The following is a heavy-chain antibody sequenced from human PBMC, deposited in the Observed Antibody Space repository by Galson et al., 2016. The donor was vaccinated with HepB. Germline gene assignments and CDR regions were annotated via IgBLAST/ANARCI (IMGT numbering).Heavy chain of an antibody. CDR2: ISGRGECT. D-gene: IGHD2-21*01. J-gene: IGHJ4*02. CDR3: AKCLTCYGYCFYDY. Sequence: SLRLSCAASGFTFNNFTMSWVRQAPGKGLEWVSAISGRGECTYYADSVKGRFTVSRDNSRNTVYLQMNSLTAEDTAVYLCAKCLTCYGYCFYDYWGPGTLLTVSS. V-gene: IGHV3-23*01. CDR1: GFTFNNFT.